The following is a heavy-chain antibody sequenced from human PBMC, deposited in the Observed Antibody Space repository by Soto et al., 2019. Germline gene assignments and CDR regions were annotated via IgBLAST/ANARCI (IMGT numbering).Heavy chain of an antibody. CDR3: ARGRILYSSSSLRVWFDP. CDR1: GGSISSYY. V-gene: IGHV4-59*01. J-gene: IGHJ5*02. D-gene: IGHD6-6*01. CDR2: IYYSGST. Sequence: SETLSLTCTVSGGSISSYYWSWIRQPPGKGLEWIGYIYYSGSTNYNPSLKSRVTISVDTSKNQFSLKLSSVTAADTAVYYCARGRILYSSSSLRVWFDPWGQGTLVTVSS.